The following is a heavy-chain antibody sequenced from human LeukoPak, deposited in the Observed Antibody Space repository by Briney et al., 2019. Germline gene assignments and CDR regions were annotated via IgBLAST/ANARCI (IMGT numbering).Heavy chain of an antibody. J-gene: IGHJ5*02. CDR1: GGSISSSSYY. CDR2: IYYIGNT. V-gene: IGHV4-39*07. CDR3: ARGRISYGDYSWFDP. D-gene: IGHD4-17*01. Sequence: SETLSLTCTVSGGSISSSSYYWGWIRQPPGKGLEWIGSIYYIGNTYYNPSLKSRVTISVDTSKNQFSLKLSSVTAADTAVYYCARGRISYGDYSWFDPWGQGTLVTVSS.